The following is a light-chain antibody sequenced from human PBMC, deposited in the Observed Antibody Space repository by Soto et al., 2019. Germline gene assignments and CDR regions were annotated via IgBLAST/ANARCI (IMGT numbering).Light chain of an antibody. CDR1: QDISNY. Sequence: DIQMTQSPSSLSASVGDRVTITCQASQDISNYLNWYQQKLGKAPKLLIYDASNLETGVPSRFSGSRSGTDFTFTISSLQPEDIATYYCQQYSHLITFGQGTRLAIK. CDR2: DAS. J-gene: IGKJ5*01. CDR3: QQYSHLIT. V-gene: IGKV1-33*01.